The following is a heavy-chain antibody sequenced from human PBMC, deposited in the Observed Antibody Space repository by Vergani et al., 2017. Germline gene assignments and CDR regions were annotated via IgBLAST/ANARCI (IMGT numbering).Heavy chain of an antibody. CDR3: ARGPAVAGFGWFDP. Sequence: QVQLQESGPGLVKPSETLSLTCTVSGGSISSYYWSWIRQPPGKGLEWIGYIYYSGSTNYNPSLKSRVTISVDTSKNQFSLKLSSVTAADTAVYYCARGPAVAGFGWFDPWGQGTLVTVSS. J-gene: IGHJ5*02. V-gene: IGHV4-59*01. CDR2: IYYSGST. D-gene: IGHD6-19*01. CDR1: GGSISSYY.